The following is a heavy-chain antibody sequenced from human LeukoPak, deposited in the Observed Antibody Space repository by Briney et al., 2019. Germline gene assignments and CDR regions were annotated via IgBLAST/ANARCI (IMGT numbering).Heavy chain of an antibody. CDR2: IIPIFGTA. CDR3: ARDGGGYSYGYHY. J-gene: IGHJ4*02. V-gene: IGHV1-69*13. CDR1: GDTFSSYA. D-gene: IGHD5-18*01. Sequence: SVKVSCKASGDTFSSYAISWVRQAPGQGLEWMGGIIPIFGTANYAQKFQGRVTITADESTGTAYMELSSLRSEDTAVYYCARDGGGYSYGYHYWGQGTLVTVSS.